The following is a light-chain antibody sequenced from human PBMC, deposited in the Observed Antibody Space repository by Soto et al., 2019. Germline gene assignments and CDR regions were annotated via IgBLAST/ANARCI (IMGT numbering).Light chain of an antibody. CDR3: ATWDDNLYGPV. Sequence: QPVLTQAPSASGTPGQTVTISCSGNNSNIGSYSLNWYRQVPGTAPKLIIFANHLRPSGVPDRFSGSKSGTSASLAISALQSEDEADYYCATWDDNLYGPVFGGGTQLTAL. CDR2: ANH. J-gene: IGLJ3*02. CDR1: NSNIGSYS. V-gene: IGLV1-44*01.